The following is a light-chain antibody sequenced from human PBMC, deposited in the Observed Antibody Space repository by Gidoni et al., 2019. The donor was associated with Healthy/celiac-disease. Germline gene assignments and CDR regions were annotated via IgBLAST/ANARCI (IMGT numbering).Light chain of an antibody. J-gene: IGLJ3*02. Sequence: SYELTQPHSGSVALGQTARITCGGTNSGRKKVHWSQQKPGQAPVLVIYRDSNRPSGIPERFSGSNSGNTATLTISRAQAGDEADYYCQVWDSRGVFGGGTKLTVL. CDR2: RDS. CDR3: QVWDSRGV. CDR1: NSGRKK. V-gene: IGLV3-9*01.